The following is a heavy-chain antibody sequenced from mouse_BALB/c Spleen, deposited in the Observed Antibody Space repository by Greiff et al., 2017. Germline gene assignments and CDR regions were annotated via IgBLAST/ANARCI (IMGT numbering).Heavy chain of an antibody. CDR1: GFNIKDTY. V-gene: IGHV14-3*02. J-gene: IGHJ4*01. CDR3: ARNGFTTATAMDY. Sequence: VQLQQSGAELVKPGASVKLSCTASGFNIKDTYMHWVKQRPEQGLEWIGRIDPANGNTKYDPKFQGKATITADTSSNTAYLQLSSLTSEDTAVYYCARNGFTTATAMDYWGQGTSVTVSS. CDR2: IDPANGNT. D-gene: IGHD1-2*01.